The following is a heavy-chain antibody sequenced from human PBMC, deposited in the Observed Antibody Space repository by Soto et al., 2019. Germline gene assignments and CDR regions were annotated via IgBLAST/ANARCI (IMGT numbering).Heavy chain of an antibody. J-gene: IGHJ6*02. Sequence: QVQLQESGPGLVKPSETLSLTCTVSGGSVSSGSYYWSWIRQPPGKGLEWIGYIYYSGSTNYNPSLTARVTLSVDTPKNPFSLKLSSVTAADTAVYYCARDPYGSSTSCYGAYSYSGMDVWGQGTTVTVSS. CDR2: IYYSGST. CDR1: GGSVSSGSYY. V-gene: IGHV4-61*01. CDR3: ARDPYGSSTSCYGAYSYSGMDV. D-gene: IGHD2-2*01.